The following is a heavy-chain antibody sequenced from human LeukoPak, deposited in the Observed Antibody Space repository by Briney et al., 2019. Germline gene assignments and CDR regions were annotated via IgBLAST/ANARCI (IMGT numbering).Heavy chain of an antibody. CDR2: INSDGSST. CDR1: GFTFSSYW. CDR3: AKREGPYYFAY. Sequence: GGSLRLSCAASGFTFSSYWMHWVRQAPGKGLVWVSRINSDGSSTSYADSVKGRFTISRDNAKNTLYLQMKSLRAEDTAVYYCAKREGPYYFAYWGQGTLVTVSS. V-gene: IGHV3-74*01. D-gene: IGHD5-24*01. J-gene: IGHJ4*02.